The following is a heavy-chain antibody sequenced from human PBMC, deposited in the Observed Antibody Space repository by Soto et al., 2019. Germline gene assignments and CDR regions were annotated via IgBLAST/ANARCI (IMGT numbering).Heavy chain of an antibody. V-gene: IGHV4-30-4*01. D-gene: IGHD3-3*01. CDR2: IYYSGST. J-gene: IGHJ6*02. CDR3: ARDHLEWPSGYYYGMDV. Sequence: PSETLSLTCTVSGGSISSGDYYWSWIRQPPGKGLEWIGYIYYSGSTYYNPSLESRVTISVDTSKNQFSLKLSSVTAADTAVYYCARDHLEWPSGYYYGMDVWGQGTTVTVSS. CDR1: GGSISSGDYY.